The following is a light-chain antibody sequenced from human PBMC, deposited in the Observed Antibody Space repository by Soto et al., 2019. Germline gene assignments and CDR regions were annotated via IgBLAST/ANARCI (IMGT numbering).Light chain of an antibody. J-gene: IGKJ3*01. CDR3: QEYSQWPLFT. CDR1: QSVGRN. CDR2: AAS. Sequence: DIEMTQSPGILSVSAGDRATLSCRASQSVGRNLAWYQQKPGQAPTLLIYAASTRDTGLPARFSGSGSGTDTSLTLSSLQSDDFAVYYCQEYSQWPLFTFGHGTSVDIK. V-gene: IGKV3-15*01.